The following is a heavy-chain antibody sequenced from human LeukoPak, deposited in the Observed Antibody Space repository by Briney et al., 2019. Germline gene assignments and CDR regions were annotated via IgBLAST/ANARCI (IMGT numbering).Heavy chain of an antibody. J-gene: IGHJ3*02. CDR2: INHSGST. V-gene: IGHV4-34*01. CDR3: ARKSSSSHWDAFDI. D-gene: IGHD2-2*01. Sequence: SETLSLTCAVYGGSFSGYYWSWIRQPPGKGLEWIGEINHSGSTNYNPSLKSRVTISVDTSKNQFSLKLSSVTAADTAVYYCARKSSSSHWDAFDIWGQGTMVTVSS. CDR1: GGSFSGYY.